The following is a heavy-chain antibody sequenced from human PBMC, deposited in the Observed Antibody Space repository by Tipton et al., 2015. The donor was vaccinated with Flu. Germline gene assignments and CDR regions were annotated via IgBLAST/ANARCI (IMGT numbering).Heavy chain of an antibody. J-gene: IGHJ6*02. CDR1: GFTFRNTW. V-gene: IGHV3-15*01. Sequence: SLRLSCEASGFTFRNTWMSWVRQAPGKGLEWVGRIKGKGDGGTTDYAAPVKGRFTISRDDSRNTLYLQMSSLKSEDTAVYYCTTLWHYYDWNGNFYGTGVWGRGTADTVSS. CDR2: IKGKGDGGTT. CDR3: TTLWHYYDWNGNFYGTGV. D-gene: IGHD3-22*01.